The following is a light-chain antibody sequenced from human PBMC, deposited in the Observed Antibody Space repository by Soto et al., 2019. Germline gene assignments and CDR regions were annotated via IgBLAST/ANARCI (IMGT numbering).Light chain of an antibody. CDR2: LGS. CDR1: ESLLHTNGYNY. J-gene: IGKJ1*01. Sequence: DIVMTQSPLSLPVTPGGPASISCRSSESLLHTNGYNYLDWYLQKPGQSPQLLIYLGSNRASGVXDXXSGSGSGPDFTLKISRVEAEDVGVYYCMQALQTPRTFGQGTKVEIK. V-gene: IGKV2-28*01. CDR3: MQALQTPRT.